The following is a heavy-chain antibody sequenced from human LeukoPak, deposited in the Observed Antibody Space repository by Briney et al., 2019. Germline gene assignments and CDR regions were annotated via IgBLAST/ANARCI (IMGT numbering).Heavy chain of an antibody. CDR2: ISSSSSTI. J-gene: IGHJ4*02. D-gene: IGHD6-13*01. CDR1: GFTFSNYG. V-gene: IGHV3-48*01. CDR3: TKDRYSSNYYAGDY. Sequence: GGSLRLSCAASGFTFSNYGMNWVRQAPGKGLEWLSFISSSSSTIFYADSLKGRFTISRDNAKNSLYLQINSLRAEDTAVYYCTKDRYSSNYYAGDYWGQGTMVAVSS.